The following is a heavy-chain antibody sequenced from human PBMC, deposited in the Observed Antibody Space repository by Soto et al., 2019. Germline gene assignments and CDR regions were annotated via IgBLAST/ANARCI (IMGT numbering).Heavy chain of an antibody. D-gene: IGHD1-26*01. J-gene: IGHJ4*02. CDR2: IYHSGST. CDR1: GYSISSGYY. CDR3: ARDFRGSHFDY. V-gene: IGHV4-38-2*02. Sequence: SETLSLTCAVSGYSISSGYYCGCIRQPPGKGLEWIGSIYHSGSTYYNPSLKSRVTISVDTSKNQFSLKLSSVTAADTAVYYCARDFRGSHFDYWGQGTLVTVSS.